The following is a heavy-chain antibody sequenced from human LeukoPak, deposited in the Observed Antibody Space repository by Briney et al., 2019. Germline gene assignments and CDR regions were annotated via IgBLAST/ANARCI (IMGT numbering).Heavy chain of an antibody. Sequence: PGRSLRLSCVASGFTFSSDAMHWVRQTPGKGLEWVAVISYDGNEKYQVDSVKGRFTISRDNSKNTLYLQMNSLRAEDAAVYFCAKAPVTSCRGAYCYPFDSWGQGTLVTVSS. J-gene: IGHJ4*02. V-gene: IGHV3-30-3*01. CDR1: GFTFSSDA. D-gene: IGHD2-21*01. CDR3: AKAPVTSCRGAYCYPFDS. CDR2: ISYDGNEK.